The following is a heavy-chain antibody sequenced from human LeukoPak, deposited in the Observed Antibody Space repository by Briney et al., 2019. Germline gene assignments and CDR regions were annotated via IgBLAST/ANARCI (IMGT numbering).Heavy chain of an antibody. CDR1: GRSFDSYY. Sequence: SDTLSLICTVSGRSFDSYYWSWIPQPPGKGLEWIGYIYYSGSTNYNPSLKSRVTISVDTSKNQFSLKLSSVTAADTAVYYCARDLGIAVAGNYYYYGMDVWGKGTTVTVSS. D-gene: IGHD6-19*01. CDR3: ARDLGIAVAGNYYYYGMDV. V-gene: IGHV4-59*01. J-gene: IGHJ6*04. CDR2: IYYSGST.